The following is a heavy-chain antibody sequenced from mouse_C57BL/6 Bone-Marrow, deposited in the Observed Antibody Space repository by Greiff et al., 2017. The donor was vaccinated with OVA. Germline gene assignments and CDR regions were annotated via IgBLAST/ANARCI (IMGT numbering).Heavy chain of an antibody. CDR3: AKVWITTVVEVWYFDV. CDR2: INPSNGGT. J-gene: IGHJ1*03. Sequence: QVQLQQPGTELVKPGASVKLSCKASGYTFTSYWMHWVKQRPGQGLEWIGNINPSNGGTNYNEKFTSKATLTVDKSSSTAYMQLSSLTSEDSAVYYCAKVWITTVVEVWYFDVWGTGTTVTVSS. D-gene: IGHD1-1*01. V-gene: IGHV1-53*01. CDR1: GYTFTSYW.